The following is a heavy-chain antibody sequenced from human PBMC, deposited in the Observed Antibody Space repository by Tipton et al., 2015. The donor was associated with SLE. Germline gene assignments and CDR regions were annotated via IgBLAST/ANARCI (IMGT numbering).Heavy chain of an antibody. CDR2: INHSGST. J-gene: IGHJ4*02. CDR3: ARYSSSYFDY. CDR1: GGSFSGYY. V-gene: IGHV4-34*01. Sequence: TLSLTCAVYGGSFSGYYWSWIRQPPGKGLEWIGEINHSGSTNYNPSLKSRVTISVDTSKNQFSLKLSSVTAADTAVYYCARYSSSYFDYWGQGTLVTVSS. D-gene: IGHD6-6*01.